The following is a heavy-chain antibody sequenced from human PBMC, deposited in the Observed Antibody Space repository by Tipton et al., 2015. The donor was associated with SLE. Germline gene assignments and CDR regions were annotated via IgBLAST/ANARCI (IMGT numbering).Heavy chain of an antibody. V-gene: IGHV4-34*01. J-gene: IGHJ5*02. CDR3: ARGAITPIPFDP. CDR1: GGSFSGYY. Sequence: LRLSCAVYGGSFSGYYWSWIRQPPGKGLEWIGEIYHSGSTNYNPSLKSRVTISVDKSKNQFSLELSSVTAADTAVYYCARGAITPIPFDPWGQGTLVTVSS. CDR2: IYHSGST. D-gene: IGHD2-15*01.